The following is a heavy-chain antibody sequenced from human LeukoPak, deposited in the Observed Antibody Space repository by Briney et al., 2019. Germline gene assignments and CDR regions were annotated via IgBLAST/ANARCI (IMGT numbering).Heavy chain of an antibody. J-gene: IGHJ6*03. D-gene: IGHD2-2*01. CDR1: GFTFSSYG. CDR3: AKSLVVVRYYYMDV. CDR2: ISGSGGST. V-gene: IGHV3-23*01. Sequence: GGSLRLSCAASGFTFSSYGMSWVRQAPGKGLEWVSAISGSGGSTYYADSVKGRFTISRDNSKNTLYLQMNSLRAEDTAVYYCAKSLVVVRYYYMDVWGKGTTVTISS.